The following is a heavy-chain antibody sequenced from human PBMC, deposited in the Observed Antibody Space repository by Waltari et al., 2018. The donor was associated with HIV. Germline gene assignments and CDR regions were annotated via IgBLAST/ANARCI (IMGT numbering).Heavy chain of an antibody. CDR2: IILIFNTR. CDR1: GGTFNNYA. V-gene: IGHV1-69*01. Sequence: QVQLVQSGAEVKKPGSSVKVSCKASGGTFNNYAFIWVRQAPGQGLEWRGGIILIFNTRNYAQKFKGRVTITADESTSTAYMELSRLRSEDTAVYYCARGVYYDILTGPIMGYFDYWGQGTLVTVSS. CDR3: ARGVYYDILTGPIMGYFDY. D-gene: IGHD3-9*01. J-gene: IGHJ4*02.